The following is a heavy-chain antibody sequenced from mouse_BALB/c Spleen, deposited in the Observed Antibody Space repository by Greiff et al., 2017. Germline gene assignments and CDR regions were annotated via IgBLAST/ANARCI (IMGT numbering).Heavy chain of an antibody. Sequence: QVQLQQSGAELVRPGVSVKISCKGSGYTFTDYAMHWVKQSHAKSLEWIGVISTYYGDASYNQKFKGKATMTVDKSSSTAYMELARLTSEDSAIYYCARGRYGNYGHYFDYWGQGTTRTVSS. CDR1: GYTFTDYA. V-gene: IGHV1S137*01. D-gene: IGHD2-10*02. CDR2: ISTYYGDA. J-gene: IGHJ2*01. CDR3: ARGRYGNYGHYFDY.